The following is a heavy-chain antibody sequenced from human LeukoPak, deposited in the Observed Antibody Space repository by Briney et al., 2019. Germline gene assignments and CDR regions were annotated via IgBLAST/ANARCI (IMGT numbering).Heavy chain of an antibody. Sequence: GASVKVSCKASGGTFSSYAISWVRQAPGQGLEWMGRIIPILGIANYAQKFQGRVTITADKSTSTAYMELSSLRSEDTAVYYCARDIAAGAGETYWGQGTLVTVSS. D-gene: IGHD6-13*01. V-gene: IGHV1-69*04. J-gene: IGHJ4*02. CDR1: GGTFSSYA. CDR2: IIPILGIA. CDR3: ARDIAAGAGETY.